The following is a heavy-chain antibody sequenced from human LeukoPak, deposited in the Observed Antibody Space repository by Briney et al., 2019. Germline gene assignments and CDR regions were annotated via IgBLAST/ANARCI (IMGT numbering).Heavy chain of an antibody. J-gene: IGHJ4*02. V-gene: IGHV4-4*07. CDR2: IYTSGST. D-gene: IGHD1-26*01. CDR3: ARSGGSXXYYDGSFDY. CDR1: GGSITSYY. Sequence: SETLSLTCTVSGGSITSYYWSWIRRAAGKGLEWIGRIYTSGSTNYNPSLRSRVTMSVDTSKNQFSLKLYSVTAADTAVYYCARSGGSXXYYDGSFDYWGQGTLVTVSS.